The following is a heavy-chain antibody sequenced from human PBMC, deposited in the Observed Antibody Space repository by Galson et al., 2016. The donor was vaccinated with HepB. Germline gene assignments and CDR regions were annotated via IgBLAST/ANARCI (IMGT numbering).Heavy chain of an antibody. CDR1: GFIFSSYA. CDR2: ISYDGSNK. J-gene: IGHJ4*02. V-gene: IGHV3-30-3*01. D-gene: IGHD6-19*01. CDR3: ATRSSGWYYFDY. Sequence: SLRLSCAASGFIFSSYAMHWVRQAPGKGLEWVAIISYDGSNKYYADSVKGRFTISRDNSKNTLYLQMNSLRAEDMAVYYCATRSSGWYYFDYWGQGTLVTVSS.